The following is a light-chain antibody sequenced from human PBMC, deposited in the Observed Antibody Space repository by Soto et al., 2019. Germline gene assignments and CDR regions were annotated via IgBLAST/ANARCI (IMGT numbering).Light chain of an antibody. CDR2: DAS. J-gene: IGKJ5*01. V-gene: IGKV3-11*01. CDR1: QSVGSH. CDR3: QHRSIWPVS. Sequence: EIALAQSPVTLSLSPGERATLSCRASQSVGSHLAWYQQKPGQAPRLLMFDASNRAAGIPARFSGSGSGTDFTLTISSLEPEDFAVYYCQHRSIWPVSFGQGTRLEIK.